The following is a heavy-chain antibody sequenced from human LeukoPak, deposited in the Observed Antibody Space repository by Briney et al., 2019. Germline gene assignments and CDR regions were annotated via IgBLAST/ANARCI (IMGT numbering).Heavy chain of an antibody. CDR1: GYTFTSYY. D-gene: IGHD3-22*01. CDR2: INPSGGST. V-gene: IGHV1-46*01. CDR3: ARDAMIVVAQGYYYYGMDV. J-gene: IGHJ6*02. Sequence: ASVKVSCKASGYTFTSYYMHWVRQAPGQGLEWMGIINPSGGSTSYAQKLQGRVTMTTDTSTSTAYMELRSLRSDDTAVYYCARDAMIVVAQGYYYYGMDVWGQGTTVTVSS.